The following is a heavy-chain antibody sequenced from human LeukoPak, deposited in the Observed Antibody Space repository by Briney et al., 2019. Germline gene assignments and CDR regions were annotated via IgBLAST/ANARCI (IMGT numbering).Heavy chain of an antibody. Sequence: GASMKVSCKASGYTFTSYGISWVRQAPGQGLEWMGWISAYNGNTNYAQKLQGRVTMTTDTSTSTAYMELRSLRSDDTAVYYCAREGELYSGYDYGAFDIWGQGTMVTVSS. CDR3: AREGELYSGYDYGAFDI. CDR1: GYTFTSYG. V-gene: IGHV1-18*01. D-gene: IGHD5-12*01. J-gene: IGHJ3*02. CDR2: ISAYNGNT.